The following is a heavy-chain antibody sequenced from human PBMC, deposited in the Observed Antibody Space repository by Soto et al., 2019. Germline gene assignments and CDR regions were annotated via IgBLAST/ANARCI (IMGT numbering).Heavy chain of an antibody. D-gene: IGHD1-26*01. Sequence: QVQLVQSGAEVKKPGSSVKVSCKPSGGTFSSYSINWVRQAPGQGLEWMGEIIPIFGTANYAQKFQGRVTITADQSTSTADMALSILRPEDTAVYYCARDGGRHSGEIEYWGQGTLVTVSS. CDR2: IIPIFGTA. J-gene: IGHJ4*02. V-gene: IGHV1-69*01. CDR1: GGTFSSYS. CDR3: ARDGGRHSGEIEY.